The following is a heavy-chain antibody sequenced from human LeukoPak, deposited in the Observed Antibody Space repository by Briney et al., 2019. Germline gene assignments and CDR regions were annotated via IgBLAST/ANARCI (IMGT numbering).Heavy chain of an antibody. CDR3: ARDWGYSSGWYRQGGFDY. Sequence: PSETLSLTCTVSGGSISSSSYYWGWLRQPPGKGLEWIGSIYYSGSTYYNPSLKSRVTISVDTSKNQFSLKLSSVTAADTAVYYCARDWGYSSGWYRQGGFDYWGQGTLVTVSS. V-gene: IGHV4-39*07. D-gene: IGHD6-19*01. CDR2: IYYSGST. CDR1: GGSISSSSYY. J-gene: IGHJ4*02.